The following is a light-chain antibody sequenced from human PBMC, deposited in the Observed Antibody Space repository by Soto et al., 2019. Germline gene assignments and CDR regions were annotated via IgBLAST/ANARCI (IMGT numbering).Light chain of an antibody. CDR2: GAS. Sequence: EIEMTQSPATLSVSPGERATLSCRASQSVSSNLAWYQQKPGQAPRLLIYGASTRATGIPARFSGSGSGTEFTLTISSLQSEAFAVYYCQQYNNWPSLFTFGPGTKVDIK. J-gene: IGKJ3*01. CDR1: QSVSSN. V-gene: IGKV3-15*01. CDR3: QQYNNWPSLFT.